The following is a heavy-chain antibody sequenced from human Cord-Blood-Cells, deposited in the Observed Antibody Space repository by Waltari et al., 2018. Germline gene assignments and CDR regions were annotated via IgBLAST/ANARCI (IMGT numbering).Heavy chain of an antibody. V-gene: IGHV1-69*06. Sequence: QVQLVQSGAEVKKPGSSVKVSCKASAGTFSSYAISWVRQAPGQGLAWMGGIIPIFGTANYAQKFQGRVTITADKSTSTAYMELSSLRSEDTAVYYCARVGWARGTTHFDYWGQGTLVTVSS. CDR1: AGTFSSYA. CDR3: ARVGWARGTTHFDY. CDR2: IIPIFGTA. D-gene: IGHD3-10*01. J-gene: IGHJ4*02.